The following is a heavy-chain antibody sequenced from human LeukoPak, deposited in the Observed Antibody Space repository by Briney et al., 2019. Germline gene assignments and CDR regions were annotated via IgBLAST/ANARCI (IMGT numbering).Heavy chain of an antibody. Sequence: HPGRSLRLSCAASGFTFSSNGMHWVRQAPGKGLEWVAVIWYDGSKKYYADSVKGRFTISRDNSKNTLYLQMNSLRAEDTAVYYCARLSGSFLDYWGQGTLVTVSS. D-gene: IGHD1-26*01. CDR1: GFTFSSNG. J-gene: IGHJ4*02. CDR2: IWYDGSKK. V-gene: IGHV3-33*01. CDR3: ARLSGSFLDY.